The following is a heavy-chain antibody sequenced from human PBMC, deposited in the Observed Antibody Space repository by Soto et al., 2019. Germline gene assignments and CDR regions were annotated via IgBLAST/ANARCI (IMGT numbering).Heavy chain of an antibody. D-gene: IGHD3-10*01. V-gene: IGHV1-18*01. CDR1: GYIFTNYD. J-gene: IGHJ6*02. Sequence: QVQLVQSETEVKKPGASVKVSCKASGYIFTNYDITWVRQAPGQGLEWMGWVSGYTGNTKYAQKVQDRVTMTTDTPTSTVYIELRSLRSDDTAVYYCARFGSAPCYCYGVDVWGQGTTVFVSS. CDR2: VSGYTGNT. CDR3: ARFGSAPCYCYGVDV.